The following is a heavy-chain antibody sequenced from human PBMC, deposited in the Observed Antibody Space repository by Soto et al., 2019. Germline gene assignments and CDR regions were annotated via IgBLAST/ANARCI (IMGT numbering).Heavy chain of an antibody. J-gene: IGHJ2*01. V-gene: IGHV4-39*01. Sequence: QLQLQESGPGLVKPSETLSLTCTVSGGSISSSRYYWGWIRQPPGKGLEWIGSIYYSGSTYYNPSVKSRLTIAVDTGKSQFSPKLSSVPAANTAVYYCARHTRRPLYWYCDLWGRGTLVTVCS. CDR2: IYYSGST. CDR1: GGSISSSRYY. CDR3: ARHTRRPLYWYCDL.